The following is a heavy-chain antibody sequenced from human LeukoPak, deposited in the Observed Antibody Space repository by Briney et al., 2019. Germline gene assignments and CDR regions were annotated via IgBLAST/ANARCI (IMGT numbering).Heavy chain of an antibody. CDR1: GGTFSSYA. CDR3: ARVTSRGYGGDY. CDR2: INSYSSNT. Sequence: ASVKVSCKASGGTFSSYAISWVRQAPGQGLEWMGWINSYSSNTDYAQRLQGRVTMTADTSTSTAYMELRSLRSDDTAVYYCARVTSRGYGGDYWGQGTLVTVSS. J-gene: IGHJ4*02. V-gene: IGHV1-18*01. D-gene: IGHD5-18*01.